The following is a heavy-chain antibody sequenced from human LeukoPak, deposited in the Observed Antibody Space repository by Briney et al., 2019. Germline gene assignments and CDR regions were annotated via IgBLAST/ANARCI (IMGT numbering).Heavy chain of an antibody. V-gene: IGHV4-34*01. CDR3: ARGIGSPTTVFDY. CDR1: GGSFSGYY. Sequence: SETLPLTCAVYGGSFSGYYWSWIRQPPGKGLEWIGEINHSGSTNYNPSLKSRVTISVDTSKNQFSLKLSSVTAADTAVYYCARGIGSPTTVFDYWGQGTLVTVSS. CDR2: INHSGST. D-gene: IGHD4-11*01. J-gene: IGHJ4*02.